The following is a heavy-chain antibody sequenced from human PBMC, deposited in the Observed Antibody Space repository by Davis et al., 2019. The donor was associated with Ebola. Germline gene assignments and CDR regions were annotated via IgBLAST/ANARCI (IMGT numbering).Heavy chain of an antibody. CDR3: ARDRGWLQHDY. D-gene: IGHD5-24*01. CDR1: GFTFTDYW. Sequence: GGSLRLSCAASGFTFTDYWMTWVRQAPGKGLEWVAFIKQDGSVKSYVDSVKGRFTISRDNAKNSLDLQMNSLRAEDTAMYYCARDRGWLQHDYWGQGTLVTVSS. V-gene: IGHV3-7*01. J-gene: IGHJ4*02. CDR2: IKQDGSVK.